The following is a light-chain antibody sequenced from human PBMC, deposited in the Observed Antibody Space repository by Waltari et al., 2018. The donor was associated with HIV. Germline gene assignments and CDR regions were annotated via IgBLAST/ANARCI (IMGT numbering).Light chain of an antibody. J-gene: IGLJ3*02. CDR2: GNN. CDR1: SSNIGAGYD. V-gene: IGLV1-40*01. Sequence: QSVLTQPPSVSGAPGQRVTISCTGTSSNIGAGYDVQWYQHLPGTAPKLLIYGNNNRPAGVPDRCAGSKSGTSASLAITGLQTDDEADYYCQSYDSSLSGWVFGGGTKLTVL. CDR3: QSYDSSLSGWV.